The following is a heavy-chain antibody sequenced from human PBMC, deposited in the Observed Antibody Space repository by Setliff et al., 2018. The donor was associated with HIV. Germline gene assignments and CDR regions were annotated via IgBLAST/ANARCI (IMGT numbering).Heavy chain of an antibody. CDR1: GGSISSSSYY. CDR2: VYYSRST. V-gene: IGHV4-39*07. CDR3: ARDGYSSSWYVISGSFDY. J-gene: IGHJ4*02. Sequence: PSETLSLTCIVSGGSISSSSYYWGWIRQPPGKGLEWIGTVYYSRSTYYNPSLKSRVTISVDTSENQFSLKLSSVTAADTAVYYCARDGYSSSWYVISGSFDYWGQGILVTVSS. D-gene: IGHD6-13*01.